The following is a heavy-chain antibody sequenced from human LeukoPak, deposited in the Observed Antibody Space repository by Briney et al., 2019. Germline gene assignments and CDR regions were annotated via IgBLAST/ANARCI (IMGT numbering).Heavy chain of an antibody. D-gene: IGHD3-16*02. J-gene: IGHJ3*02. CDR3: ARVNRGDAFDI. CDR1: GFTFRSYA. Sequence: GRSLRLSCAASGFTFRSYAMHWVRQAPGKGLEWVAFISYDGSDKHYADSVKGRFTISRDNSRNTLYLEMNSLRAEDTAVYYCARVNRGDAFDIWGQGTLVTVSS. V-gene: IGHV3-30-3*01. CDR2: ISYDGSDK.